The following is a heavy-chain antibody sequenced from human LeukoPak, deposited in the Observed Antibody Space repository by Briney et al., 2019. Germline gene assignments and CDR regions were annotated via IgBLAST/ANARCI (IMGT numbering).Heavy chain of an antibody. CDR1: GYDFSSYG. CDR2: ISVYNGKT. Sequence: GASVNVSCKASGYDFSSYGISWVRQAPGQGLQWMGWISVYNGKTNYGPLQGRVTMTTDTSTSTAYMELRSLRSDDTAVYYCARGDYYGSGSPIYWGQGTLVTVSS. J-gene: IGHJ4*02. V-gene: IGHV1-18*01. CDR3: ARGDYYGSGSPIY. D-gene: IGHD3-10*01.